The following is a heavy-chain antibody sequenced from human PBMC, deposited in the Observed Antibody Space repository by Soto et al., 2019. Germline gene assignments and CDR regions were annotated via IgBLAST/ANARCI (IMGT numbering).Heavy chain of an antibody. CDR3: TTDPTYYDILTGYPDAFDI. V-gene: IGHV3-15*01. J-gene: IGHJ3*02. Sequence: EVQLVESGGGLVKPGGSLRLSCAASGFTFSNAWMSWVRQAPGKGLEWVGRIKSKTDGGTTDYAAPVKGRFTISRDDSKNKLYLQMNSLKTEDTAVYYCTTDPTYYDILTGYPDAFDIWGQGTMVTVSS. CDR1: GFTFSNAW. D-gene: IGHD3-9*01. CDR2: IKSKTDGGTT.